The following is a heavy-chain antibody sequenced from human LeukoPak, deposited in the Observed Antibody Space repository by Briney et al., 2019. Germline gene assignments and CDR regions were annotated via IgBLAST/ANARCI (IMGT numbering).Heavy chain of an antibody. CDR1: GFTFSSYA. V-gene: IGHV3-30-3*01. CDR2: ISYDGSNK. Sequence: GGSLRLSCAASGFTFSSYAMHWVRQAPGKGLEWVAVISYDGSNKYYADSVKGRFTISRDNSKSTLYLQMNSLRAEDTAVYYCARDSNPPYYYDSSGPNWFDPWGQGTLVTVSS. J-gene: IGHJ5*02. D-gene: IGHD3-22*01. CDR3: ARDSNPPYYYDSSGPNWFDP.